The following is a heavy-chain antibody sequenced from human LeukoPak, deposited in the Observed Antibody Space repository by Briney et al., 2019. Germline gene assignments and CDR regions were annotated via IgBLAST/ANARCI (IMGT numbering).Heavy chain of an antibody. CDR1: GGSFSGYY. J-gene: IGHJ6*02. V-gene: IGHV4-34*01. Sequence: KSSETLSLNCAVYGGSFSGYYWSWIRQPQGKGLEWIGEINHSGSTNYNPSLKSRVTISVDTSKNQFSRKRSSVTAADTAVYYCARGPSTYYYGSGSYYYSYSGMDVWGQGTTVTVSS. CDR3: ARGPSTYYYGSGSYYYSYSGMDV. CDR2: INHSGST. D-gene: IGHD3-10*01.